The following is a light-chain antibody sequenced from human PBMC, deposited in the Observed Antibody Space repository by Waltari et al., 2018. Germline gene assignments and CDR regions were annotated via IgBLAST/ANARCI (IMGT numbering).Light chain of an antibody. V-gene: IGLV2-14*03. Sequence: QSALTQPASVSGSPGQSITISCTGTSSDVGGYNYVSWYQQHPGKAPKLMIYDVSKRPSAVSNRFSGSKSGNTASLTISGLQAEDEADYYCSSYISSSTLELFGGGTSLTVL. CDR1: SSDVGGYNY. CDR2: DVS. CDR3: SSYISSSTLEL. J-gene: IGLJ2*01.